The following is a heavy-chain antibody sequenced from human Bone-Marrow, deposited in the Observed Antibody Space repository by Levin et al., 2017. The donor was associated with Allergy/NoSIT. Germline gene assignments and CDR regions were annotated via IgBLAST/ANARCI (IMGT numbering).Heavy chain of an antibody. CDR1: GDSISSADYY. D-gene: IGHD3-10*01. CDR2: IFYSGST. J-gene: IGHJ3*02. V-gene: IGHV4-30-4*01. Sequence: SETLSLTCSVSGDSISSADYYWSWIRQSPGKGLEWIGDIFYSGSTNYNPSLRGRLSISVDTSRNQFSLTLTSVTAADTAVYYCARDDYGRYFSDAFDIWGQGTVVTVSS. CDR3: ARDDYGRYFSDAFDI.